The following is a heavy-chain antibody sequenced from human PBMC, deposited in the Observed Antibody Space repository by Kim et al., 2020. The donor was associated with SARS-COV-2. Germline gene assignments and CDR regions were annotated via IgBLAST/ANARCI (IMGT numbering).Heavy chain of an antibody. V-gene: IGHV1-69*13. CDR2: IIPIFGTA. J-gene: IGHJ4*02. CDR3: ARDIAAAGAFDY. CDR1: GGTFSSYA. Sequence: SVKVSCKASGGTFSSYAISWVRQAPGQGLEWMGGIIPIFGTANYAQKFQGRVTITADESTSTAYMELSSLRSEDTAVYYCARDIAAAGAFDYWGQGTLVTVSS. D-gene: IGHD6-13*01.